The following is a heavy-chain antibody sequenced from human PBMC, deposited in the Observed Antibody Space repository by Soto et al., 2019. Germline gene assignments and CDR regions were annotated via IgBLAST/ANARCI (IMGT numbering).Heavy chain of an antibody. CDR1: GGTFSSYA. V-gene: IGHV1-69*06. Sequence: SVKVSCKASGGTFSSYAISWLRQAPGQGLEWMGGIIPIFGTANYAQKFQGRVTITADKSTSTAYMELSSLRSEDTAVYYCARGDTSSSWYLNYYYYGMDVWGQGTTVTVSS. CDR3: ARGDTSSSWYLNYYYYGMDV. CDR2: IIPIFGTA. D-gene: IGHD6-13*01. J-gene: IGHJ6*02.